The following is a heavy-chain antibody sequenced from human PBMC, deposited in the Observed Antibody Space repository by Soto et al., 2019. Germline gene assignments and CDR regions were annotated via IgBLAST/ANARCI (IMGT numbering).Heavy chain of an antibody. Sequence: QVQLVQSGAEVKKPGASVKVSCKASGYTFTSYGITWVRQAPGQGLEWLGWISAYNGNTNYAQKLQGRVTMNTDTSTSSAYMELRSLRSDDTAVYYCARDQMGYGGNPYYYGMDVWGQGTTVTVSS. CDR1: GYTFTSYG. V-gene: IGHV1-18*04. CDR2: ISAYNGNT. CDR3: ARDQMGYGGNPYYYGMDV. J-gene: IGHJ6*02. D-gene: IGHD4-17*01.